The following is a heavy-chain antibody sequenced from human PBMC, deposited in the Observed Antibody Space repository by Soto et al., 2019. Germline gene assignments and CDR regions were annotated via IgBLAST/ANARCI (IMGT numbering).Heavy chain of an antibody. Sequence: LSLTCAASGGSFSGYYWTWIRQAPGKGLEWIGEINHSGTTNYIPSLKSRVSLSVDTSKNLFSLKLTSVTAADTGVYFCARGRRWGQSVKGLDSWGQGTLVTVSS. V-gene: IGHV4-34*01. CDR1: GGSFSGYY. D-gene: IGHD3-16*01. CDR3: ARGRRWGQSVKGLDS. CDR2: INHSGTT. J-gene: IGHJ4*02.